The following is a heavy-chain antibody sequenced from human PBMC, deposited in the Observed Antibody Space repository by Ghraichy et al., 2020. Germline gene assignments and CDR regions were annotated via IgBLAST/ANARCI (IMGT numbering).Heavy chain of an antibody. CDR2: IIPILGIA. CDR1: GGTFSSYA. Sequence: SVKVSCKASGGTFSSYAISWVRQAPGQGLEWMGRIIPILGIANYAQKFQGRVTITADKSTSTAYMELSSLRSEDTAVYYCATDMVRGVIIIGYYYGMDVWGQGTTVTVSS. V-gene: IGHV1-69*04. J-gene: IGHJ6*02. D-gene: IGHD3-10*01. CDR3: ATDMVRGVIIIGYYYGMDV.